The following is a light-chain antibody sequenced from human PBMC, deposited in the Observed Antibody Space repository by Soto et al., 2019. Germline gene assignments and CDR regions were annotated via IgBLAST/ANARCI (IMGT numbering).Light chain of an antibody. Sequence: QSALTQPASVSGSPGQSITISCTGTSRDVGGYNYVSWHQQHPGKAPKVIITEVSNRPSGVSNRFSGSKSGNTASLTISGLQAEDEAAYYCSSYVNYNTFVIFGGGTKLTVL. V-gene: IGLV2-14*01. CDR2: EVS. J-gene: IGLJ2*01. CDR3: SSYVNYNTFVI. CDR1: SRDVGGYNY.